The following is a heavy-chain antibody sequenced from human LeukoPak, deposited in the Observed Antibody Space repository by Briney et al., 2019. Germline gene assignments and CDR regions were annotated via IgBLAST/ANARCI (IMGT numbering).Heavy chain of an antibody. Sequence: SETLSLTCAVYGGSFSGYYWTWIRQPPGKGLEWIGEINHSGSTNYNPSLKSRGTISVDTSKNQFSLKLSSVTAADTAVYYCASGGWYRGYWGQGTLVTVSS. CDR2: INHSGST. D-gene: IGHD6-19*01. CDR1: GGSFSGYY. J-gene: IGHJ4*02. CDR3: ASGGWYRGY. V-gene: IGHV4-34*01.